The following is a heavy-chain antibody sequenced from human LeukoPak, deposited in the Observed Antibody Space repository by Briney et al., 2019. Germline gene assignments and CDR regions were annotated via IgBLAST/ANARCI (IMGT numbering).Heavy chain of an antibody. D-gene: IGHD6-6*01. Sequence: GGSLRLSCAVSGFTFSEHWMHWVRQAPGKGLEWVSRIRSDGSAPRYADSVKGRFTISRDNAKNTLFLQMNNLRADDTAVYYCARGSLVDSSSSSGFDYWGQGTLVTVSS. CDR2: IRSDGSAP. V-gene: IGHV3-74*01. J-gene: IGHJ4*02. CDR1: GFTFSEHW. CDR3: ARGSLVDSSSSSGFDY.